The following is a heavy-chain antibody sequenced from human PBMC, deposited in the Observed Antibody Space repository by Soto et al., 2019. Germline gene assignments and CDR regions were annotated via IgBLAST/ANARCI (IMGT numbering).Heavy chain of an antibody. Sequence: LRLSCAASGFTFSSYAMSWVRQAPGKGLEWVSAISGSGGSTYYADSVKGRLTISRDNSKNTLYLQMNSLRAEDTAVYYCATTPLWFGELSVYYYYGMDVWGQGTTVTVSS. J-gene: IGHJ6*02. CDR3: ATTPLWFGELSVYYYYGMDV. V-gene: IGHV3-23*01. CDR2: ISGSGGST. CDR1: GFTFSSYA. D-gene: IGHD3-10*01.